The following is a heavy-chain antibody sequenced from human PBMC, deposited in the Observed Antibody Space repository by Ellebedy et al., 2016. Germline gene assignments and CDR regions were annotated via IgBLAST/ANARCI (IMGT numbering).Heavy chain of an antibody. Sequence: SETLSLTCAVSGGSISSYYWSWIRQPPGKGLEWIGYIYYSGSTNYNPSLKSRVTISVDTSKNQFSLKLSSVTAADTVVYYCARHGTFGGATTGDYYFDYWGQGTLVTVSS. J-gene: IGHJ4*02. V-gene: IGHV4-59*01. CDR1: GGSISSYY. CDR2: IYYSGST. CDR3: ARHGTFGGATTGDYYFDY. D-gene: IGHD1-26*01.